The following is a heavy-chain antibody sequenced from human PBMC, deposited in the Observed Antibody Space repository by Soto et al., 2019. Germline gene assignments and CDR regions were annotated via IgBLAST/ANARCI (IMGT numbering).Heavy chain of an antibody. V-gene: IGHV3-53*01. J-gene: IGHJ4*02. CDR2: IYSGGST. CDR1: GFTVSSNY. Sequence: PGGSLRLSCGTSGFTVSSNYMSWVRQAPGEGLEWVSVIYSGGSTYYADSVKGRFTISRDNSKNTLYLQMNSLRAEDTAVYYCAGGCISTSCYVRGSSEFDYWGQGTLVTVSS. CDR3: AGGCISTSCYVRGSSEFDY. D-gene: IGHD2-2*01.